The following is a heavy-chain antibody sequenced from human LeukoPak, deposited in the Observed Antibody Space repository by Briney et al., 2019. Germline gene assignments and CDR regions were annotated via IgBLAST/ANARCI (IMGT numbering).Heavy chain of an antibody. CDR3: ARDQRDYGAKYYYYYGMDV. J-gene: IGHJ6*02. Sequence: GGSLRLSCAASGFTFSSYAMHWVRQAPGKGLEWVAVISYDGSNKYYADSVKGRFTISRDNSKSTLYLQMNSLRAEDTAVYYCARDQRDYGAKYYYYYGMDVWGQGTTVTVSS. V-gene: IGHV3-30-3*01. CDR1: GFTFSSYA. D-gene: IGHD4-17*01. CDR2: ISYDGSNK.